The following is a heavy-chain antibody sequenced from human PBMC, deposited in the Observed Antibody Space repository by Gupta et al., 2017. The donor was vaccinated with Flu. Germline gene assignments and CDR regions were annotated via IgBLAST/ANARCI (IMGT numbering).Heavy chain of an antibody. D-gene: IGHD3-22*01. CDR2: INSDGSST. V-gene: IGHV3-74*01. Sequence: RINSDGSSTNYADSVRGRFTISKDNAKNTLYLQMNSLRAEDTAVYYCARGHYYDSSAYSQLQSRLDYWGQGTLVTVSS. CDR3: ARGHYYDSSAYSQLQSRLDY. J-gene: IGHJ4*02.